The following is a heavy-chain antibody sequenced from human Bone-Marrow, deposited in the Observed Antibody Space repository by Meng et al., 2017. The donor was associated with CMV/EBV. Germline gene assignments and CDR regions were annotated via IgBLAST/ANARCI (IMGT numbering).Heavy chain of an antibody. CDR3: ARPPLGYCSSTSCFSAFYI. V-gene: IGHV5-51*01. CDR1: GYSFTSYW. CDR2: VYPGDSDT. Sequence: KVSCKGSGYSFTSYWIGWVRQMPGKGLEWMGIVYPGDSDTRYSPSFQGQVTISADKSISTAYLQWSSLKASDTAMYYCARPPLGYCSSTSCFSAFYIWGQGTTVTVSS. D-gene: IGHD2-2*01. J-gene: IGHJ3*02.